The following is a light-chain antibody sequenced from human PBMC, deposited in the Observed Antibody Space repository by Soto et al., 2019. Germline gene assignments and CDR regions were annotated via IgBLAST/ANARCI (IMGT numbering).Light chain of an antibody. CDR3: GTLDDSLSAAYV. Sequence: QSVLTQPPSVSAAPGQKVTISCSGSYSNIGENYVSWYQQLPGAAPKLLIYDNDRRPSGIPDRFSGSKSGTSATLGITGLQTGDEADYYCGTLDDSLSAAYVFGTGTKVTVL. CDR1: YSNIGENY. J-gene: IGLJ1*01. CDR2: DND. V-gene: IGLV1-51*01.